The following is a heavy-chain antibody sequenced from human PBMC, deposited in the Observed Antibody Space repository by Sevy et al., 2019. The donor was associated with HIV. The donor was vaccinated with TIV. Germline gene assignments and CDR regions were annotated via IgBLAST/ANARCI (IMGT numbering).Heavy chain of an antibody. Sequence: GGSLRLSCAASGFTFSSYWMSWVRQAPGKGLEWVANIKQDGSEKYYEDSVKGRFTISRDNAKNSLYLQMNSLRAEDTAVYYCARNRGYSSGWLNYYYYGMDVWGQGTTVTVSS. CDR1: GFTFSSYW. CDR3: ARNRGYSSGWLNYYYYGMDV. J-gene: IGHJ6*02. V-gene: IGHV3-7*01. D-gene: IGHD6-19*01. CDR2: IKQDGSEK.